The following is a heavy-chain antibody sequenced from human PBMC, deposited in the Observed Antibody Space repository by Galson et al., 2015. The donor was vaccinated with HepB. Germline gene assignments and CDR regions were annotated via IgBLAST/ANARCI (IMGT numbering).Heavy chain of an antibody. Sequence: SLRLSCAASGFTLSSNAMHWVRQAPGKGLEYVSTISRNGGSTYYADAVKGRFTISSDNSKTTLYLQMSSLRVEDTAMYYCVKDGQWDGSGNYRIYYGMDVWGQGTTVTVSS. D-gene: IGHD3-10*01. CDR1: GFTLSSNA. CDR2: ISRNGGST. J-gene: IGHJ6*02. V-gene: IGHV3-64D*08. CDR3: VKDGQWDGSGNYRIYYGMDV.